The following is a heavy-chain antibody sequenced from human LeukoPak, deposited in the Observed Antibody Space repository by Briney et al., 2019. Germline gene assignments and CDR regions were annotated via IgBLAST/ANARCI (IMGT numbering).Heavy chain of an antibody. Sequence: GGSLRLSCAASGFTFSSYAMSWVRQAPGKGLEWVSAISTSGGTTYDADSLKGRFTISRDNSKNTLYLQMNSLRAEDTAVYYCAKGFGGYSYGGLYFDYWGQGTLVTVSS. J-gene: IGHJ4*02. V-gene: IGHV3-23*01. D-gene: IGHD5-18*01. CDR1: GFTFSSYA. CDR3: AKGFGGYSYGGLYFDY. CDR2: ISTSGGTT.